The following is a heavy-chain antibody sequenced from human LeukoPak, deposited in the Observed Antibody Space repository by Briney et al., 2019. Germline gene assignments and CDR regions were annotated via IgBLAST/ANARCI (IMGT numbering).Heavy chain of an antibody. CDR2: IRYDGSNT. J-gene: IGHJ4*02. CDR1: GFSFSSYG. Sequence: AGSLRLSCAVSGFSFSSYGMQWVRQAPGKGLEWVAFIRYDGSNTYYADSVKGRFTTSRDTSKNTLYLQMNSLRAEDTAVYYCAKDWVKYYDILTGSYDYWGQGTLVTASS. D-gene: IGHD3-9*01. V-gene: IGHV3-30*02. CDR3: AKDWVKYYDILTGSYDY.